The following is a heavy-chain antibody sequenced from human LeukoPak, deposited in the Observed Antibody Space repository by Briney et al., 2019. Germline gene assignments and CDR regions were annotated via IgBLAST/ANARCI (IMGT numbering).Heavy chain of an antibody. CDR3: ARSLERQRAHEQDAFGI. CDR1: GGSISSYY. Sequence: KASETLSLTCTVSGGSISSYYWSWIRQPPGKGLEWIGYIYYSGSTNYNPSLKSRVTISVDTSKNQFSLKLSSVTAADTAVYYCARSLERQRAHEQDAFGIWGQGTMVTVSS. D-gene: IGHD1-1*01. V-gene: IGHV4-59*08. CDR2: IYYSGST. J-gene: IGHJ3*02.